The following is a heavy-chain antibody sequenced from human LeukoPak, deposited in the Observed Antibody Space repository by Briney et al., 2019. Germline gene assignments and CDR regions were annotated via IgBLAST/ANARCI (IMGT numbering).Heavy chain of an antibody. CDR2: TSGSGTYT. V-gene: IGHV3-21*01. Sequence: GGSLRLSRTASGFTFSSYSMNWVRQAPGKGLEWISLTSGSGTYTYYADSVKGRFTISRDNAKNSLYLQMNSLRAEDTAVYYCARENPTEAFEYWGQGTLVTVSS. CDR1: GFTFSSYS. J-gene: IGHJ4*02. CDR3: ARENPTEAFEY. D-gene: IGHD1-1*01.